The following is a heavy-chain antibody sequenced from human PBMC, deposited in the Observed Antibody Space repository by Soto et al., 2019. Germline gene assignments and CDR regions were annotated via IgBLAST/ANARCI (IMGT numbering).Heavy chain of an antibody. V-gene: IGHV3-53*04. J-gene: IGHJ6*03. CDR3: ARTTLRFLEWLLTDPGGYYYMDV. Sequence: GGSLRLSCAASGFTVSSNYMSWVRQAPGKGLEWVSVIYSGGSTYYADSVKGRFTISRHNSKNTLYLQMNSLRAEDTAVYYCARTTLRFLEWLLTDPGGYYYMDVWGKGTTVTVSS. CDR2: IYSGGST. D-gene: IGHD3-3*01. CDR1: GFTVSSNY.